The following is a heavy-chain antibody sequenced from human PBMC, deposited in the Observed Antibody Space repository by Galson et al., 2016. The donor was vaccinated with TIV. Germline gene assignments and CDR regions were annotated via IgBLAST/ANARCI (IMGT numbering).Heavy chain of an antibody. CDR2: SSGSGDTI. J-gene: IGHJ4*02. V-gene: IGHV3-23*01. Sequence: SLRLSCAASGFTFNTNTMSWIRQAPGKGLERVSTSSGSGDTIYYVDSVKGRFTISRDNSKGTLYLQMSSLRVDDTAIYYCAKTQVDIVVAPAATPGYYFDYWGQGTLVTVSS. CDR1: GFTFNTNT. CDR3: AKTQVDIVVAPAATPGYYFDY. D-gene: IGHD2-2*02.